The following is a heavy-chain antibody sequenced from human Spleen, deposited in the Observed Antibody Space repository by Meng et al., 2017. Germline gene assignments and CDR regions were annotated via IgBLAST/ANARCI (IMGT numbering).Heavy chain of an antibody. J-gene: IGHJ5*02. CDR1: GFTVSHNY. D-gene: IGHD3-22*01. CDR3: AGKYYYDSSSRFDP. V-gene: IGHV3-66*01. Sequence: GGSLRLSCAASGFTVSHNYMSWVRQAPGKGLEWVSVIYSGGNTYYADSVKGRFTISRDNAKNSLYLQMNSLRAEDTAVYYCAGKYYYDSSSRFDPWGQGTLVTVSS. CDR2: IYSGGNT.